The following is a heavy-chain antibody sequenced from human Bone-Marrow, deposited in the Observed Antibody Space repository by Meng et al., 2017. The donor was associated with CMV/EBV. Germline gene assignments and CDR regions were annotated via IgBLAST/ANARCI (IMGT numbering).Heavy chain of an antibody. J-gene: IGHJ4*02. CDR3: AKGGYSGYRSADY. CDR1: GFTFSSYS. Sequence: GGSLRLSCAASGFTFSSYSMNWVRQAPGKGLEWVSSISSSSSYIYYADSVKGRFTISRDNSKNTLYLQMNSLRAEDTAVYYCAKGGYSGYRSADYWGQGTLVTVSS. D-gene: IGHD5-12*01. CDR2: ISSSSSYI. V-gene: IGHV3-21*01.